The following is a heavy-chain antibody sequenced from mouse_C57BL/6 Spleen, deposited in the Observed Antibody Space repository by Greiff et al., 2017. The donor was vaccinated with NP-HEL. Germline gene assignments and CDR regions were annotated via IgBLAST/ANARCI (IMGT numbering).Heavy chain of an antibody. Sequence: VKLMESGAELARPGASVKLSCKASGYTFTSYGISWVKQRTGQGLEWIGEIYPRSGNTYYNEKFKGKATLTADKSSSTAYMELRSLTSEDSAVYFCARSGDGYYDWYFDVWGTGTTVTVSS. CDR3: ARSGDGYYDWYFDV. CDR2: IYPRSGNT. J-gene: IGHJ1*03. D-gene: IGHD2-3*01. V-gene: IGHV1-81*01. CDR1: GYTFTSYG.